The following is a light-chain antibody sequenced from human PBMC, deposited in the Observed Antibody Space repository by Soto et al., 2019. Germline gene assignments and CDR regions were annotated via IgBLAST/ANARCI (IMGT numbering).Light chain of an antibody. CDR1: QSVSSD. CDR2: GAS. V-gene: IGKV3-15*01. Sequence: EIVMTRSPATLYVCSGERATLSCRASQSVSSDLAWYHQKPGQAPRLLIYGASTRATGIPARFSGSGSGTEFTLTFTSLQSEDFAVYYCQQYNNWPRTFSQGTKVDIK. CDR3: QQYNNWPRT. J-gene: IGKJ1*01.